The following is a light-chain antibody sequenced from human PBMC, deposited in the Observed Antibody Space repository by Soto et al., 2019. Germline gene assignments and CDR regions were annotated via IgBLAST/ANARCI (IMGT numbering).Light chain of an antibody. CDR2: KAS. J-gene: IGKJ1*01. Sequence: DIQMTQSPSTLSASVGDRVTITCRASQSISIWLAWYQQKPGKAPKLLISKASSLESGVPSRFSGSGSGTEFTLTINSLQPDDFATYYCQQYNTYWTFGQGTKVDIK. CDR3: QQYNTYWT. CDR1: QSISIW. V-gene: IGKV1-5*03.